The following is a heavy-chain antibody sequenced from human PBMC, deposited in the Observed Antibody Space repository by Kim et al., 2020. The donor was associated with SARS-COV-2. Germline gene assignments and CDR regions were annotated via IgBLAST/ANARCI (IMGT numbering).Heavy chain of an antibody. V-gene: IGHV3-23*01. J-gene: IGHJ4*02. D-gene: IGHD6-6*01. CDR3: AKDQCIAARCGSDY. Sequence: ADSVKGRFTISRDNSKNTLYLQMNSLRAEDTAVYYCAKDQCIAARCGSDYWGQGALVTVSS.